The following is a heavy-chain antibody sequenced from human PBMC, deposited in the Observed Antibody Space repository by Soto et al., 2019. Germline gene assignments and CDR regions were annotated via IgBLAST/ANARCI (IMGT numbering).Heavy chain of an antibody. Sequence: ASVKVSCKASGGTFSSYAISWVRQAPGQGLERMGGIIPIFGTANYAQKFQGRVTITADKSTSTAYMELSSLRSEDTAVYYCASATYYYDSSGYNFDYWGQGTLVTVSS. CDR2: IIPIFGTA. J-gene: IGHJ4*02. D-gene: IGHD3-22*01. CDR3: ASATYYYDSSGYNFDY. V-gene: IGHV1-69*06. CDR1: GGTFSSYA.